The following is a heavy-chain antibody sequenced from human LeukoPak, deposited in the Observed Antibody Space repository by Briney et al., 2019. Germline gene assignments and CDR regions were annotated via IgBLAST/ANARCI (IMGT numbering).Heavy chain of an antibody. CDR2: ISAYNGNT. D-gene: IGHD6-13*01. CDR3: ARGSSSSWYGWYFDY. Sequence: ASVKVSCKASGYTFTSYGISWVRQAPGQGLEWMGWISAYNGNTNYAQKLQGRVTMTTDTSTSTAYMELRSLRSDDTAVYYCARGSSSSWYGWYFDYWGQGTLVTVSS. V-gene: IGHV1-18*01. CDR1: GYTFTSYG. J-gene: IGHJ4*02.